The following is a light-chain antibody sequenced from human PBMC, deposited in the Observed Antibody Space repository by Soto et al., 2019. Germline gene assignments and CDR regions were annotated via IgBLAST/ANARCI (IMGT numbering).Light chain of an antibody. Sequence: QSVLTQPPSVSGAPGQRVTISCSGSSSNIGSNTVNWFQHLPGTAPKLLIYINSQRPSGVPDRFSGSKSGTSASLAISGLQSEDEADYYCAAWDDSLNGYVFGTGTKVTVL. V-gene: IGLV1-44*01. CDR3: AAWDDSLNGYV. J-gene: IGLJ1*01. CDR2: INS. CDR1: SSNIGSNT.